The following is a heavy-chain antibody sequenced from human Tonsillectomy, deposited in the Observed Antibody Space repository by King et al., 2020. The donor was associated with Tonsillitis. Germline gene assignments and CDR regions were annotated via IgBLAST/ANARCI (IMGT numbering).Heavy chain of an antibody. CDR3: TRLTSAKNIAY. CDR2: ISSGATT. V-gene: IGHV4-39*07. CDR1: GGSLNSGSYY. Sequence: QLQESGPGLVKPSETLSITCLVSGGSLNSGSYYWGWIRQPPGKALEWIGSISSGATTYYNPSLTGRVTISRDTSKSFFSLELSSLTAADTAVYYCTRLTSAKNIAYWGQGTLLTVSS. J-gene: IGHJ4*02.